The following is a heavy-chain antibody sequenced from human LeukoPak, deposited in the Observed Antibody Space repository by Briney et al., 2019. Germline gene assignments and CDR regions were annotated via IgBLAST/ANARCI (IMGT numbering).Heavy chain of an antibody. CDR1: GFTVSSNY. Sequence: GGSLRLSCAASGFTVSSNYVSWVRQAPGKGLEWVSVIYSGGSTYYADSVKGRFTVSRDKSKNTLYLQMNSLRAEDTAVYYCARGAPYFEYDFSLDYWGQGTLVTVSS. D-gene: IGHD3-3*01. J-gene: IGHJ4*02. CDR3: ARGAPYFEYDFSLDY. CDR2: IYSGGST. V-gene: IGHV3-53*01.